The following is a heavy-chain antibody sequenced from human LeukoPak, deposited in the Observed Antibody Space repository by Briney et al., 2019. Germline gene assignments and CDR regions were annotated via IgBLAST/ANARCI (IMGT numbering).Heavy chain of an antibody. J-gene: IGHJ4*02. CDR2: IKPDGSEE. CDR3: ATHYDWTFDY. CDR1: GFTFSSYW. D-gene: IGHD1-1*01. V-gene: IGHV3-7*01. Sequence: GGSLRLSCAASGFTFSSYWMTWVRQAPGKGLEWVANIKPDGSEEYYVDSVKGRFSISRDNAKNSLYLQMNSLRGEDTAVYYCATHYDWTFDYWGQGTLVTVSS.